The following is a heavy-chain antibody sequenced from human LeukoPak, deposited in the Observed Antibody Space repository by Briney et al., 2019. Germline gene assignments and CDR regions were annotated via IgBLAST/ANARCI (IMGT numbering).Heavy chain of an antibody. D-gene: IGHD1-7*01. CDR1: GYTFTNFD. CDR2: MNPNSGNT. J-gene: IGHJ6*03. V-gene: IGHV1-8*03. CDR3: ARAPSWNYNRYYYYYVDV. Sequence: ASVKVPCKTSGYTFTNFDINWARQASGHGLEWMGWMNPNSGNTGYAQKFQGRVTITRNTSISTAYMELSSLRSEDTAVYYCARAPSWNYNRYYYYYVDVWGRGTTVTVSS.